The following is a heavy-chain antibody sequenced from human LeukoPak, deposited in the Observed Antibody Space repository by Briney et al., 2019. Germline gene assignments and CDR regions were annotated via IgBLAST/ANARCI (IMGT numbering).Heavy chain of an antibody. D-gene: IGHD2-8*01. CDR2: IYYSGST. CDR3: ARDRGYCTNGVCYPLPYFDY. V-gene: IGHV4-59*01. Sequence: SETLSLTCTVSGGPISSYYWSWIRQPPGKGLEWIGYIYYSGSTNYNPSLKSRVTISVDTSKNQFSLKLSSVTAADTAVYYCARDRGYCTNGVCYPLPYFDYWGQGTLVTVSS. J-gene: IGHJ4*02. CDR1: GGPISSYY.